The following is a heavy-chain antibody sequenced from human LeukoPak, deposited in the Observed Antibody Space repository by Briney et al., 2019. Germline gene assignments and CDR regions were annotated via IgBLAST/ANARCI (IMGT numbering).Heavy chain of an antibody. D-gene: IGHD5-24*01. CDR2: TYYRSKWGN. Sequence: SQTLSLNCAISGDSVSGNSAAWNWIRQSPLRGLEWLGRTYYRSKWGNDYAVSVKSRITINPDTSKNQFSLQLNSVTPEDTAVYYCARERLQLGAFDIWGPGTMVTVSS. CDR1: GDSVSGNSAA. CDR3: ARERLQLGAFDI. J-gene: IGHJ3*02. V-gene: IGHV6-1*01.